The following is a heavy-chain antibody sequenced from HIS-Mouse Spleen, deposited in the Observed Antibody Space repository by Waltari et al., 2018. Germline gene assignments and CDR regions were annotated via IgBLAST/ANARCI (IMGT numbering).Heavy chain of an antibody. Sequence: QVQLVESGGCVVQPGRSLSLSCAASGFRFSTCCRPRVRQAPGKGLEWVAVISYDGSNKYYADSVKGRFTISRDNSKNTLYLQMNSLRAEDTAVYYCAKDRGSQFDYWGQGTLVTVSS. J-gene: IGHJ4*02. D-gene: IGHD1-26*01. CDR2: ISYDGSNK. V-gene: IGHV3-30*18. CDR3: AKDRGSQFDY. CDR1: GFRFSTCC.